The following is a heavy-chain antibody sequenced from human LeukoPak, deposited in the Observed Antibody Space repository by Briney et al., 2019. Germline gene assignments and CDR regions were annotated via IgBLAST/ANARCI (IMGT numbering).Heavy chain of an antibody. CDR3: ANSDTSMVKSNY. CDR1: GFTFSSYA. Sequence: GGSLRLSCAASGFTFSSYAMSWVRQAPGKGLEWVSAISGSGGSTYCADSVKGRFTISRDNSKNTLYLQMNSLRAEDTAVYFCANSDTSMVKSNYWGQGTLVTVSS. D-gene: IGHD5-18*01. J-gene: IGHJ4*02. V-gene: IGHV3-23*01. CDR2: ISGSGGST.